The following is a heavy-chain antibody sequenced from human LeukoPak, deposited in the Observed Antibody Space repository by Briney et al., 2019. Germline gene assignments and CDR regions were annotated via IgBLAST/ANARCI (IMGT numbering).Heavy chain of an antibody. D-gene: IGHD7-27*01. J-gene: IGHJ4*02. CDR1: GFTFSSYG. CDR3: ATSLGPLTEY. Sequence: GGSLRLSCAASGFTFSSYGMHWVRQAPGKGLEWVAVISYDGGNKYYADSVKGRFTISRDNSKNTLYLQMNSLKGEDTAVYYCATSLGPLTEYWGQGTLVTVSS. CDR2: ISYDGGNK. V-gene: IGHV3-30*03.